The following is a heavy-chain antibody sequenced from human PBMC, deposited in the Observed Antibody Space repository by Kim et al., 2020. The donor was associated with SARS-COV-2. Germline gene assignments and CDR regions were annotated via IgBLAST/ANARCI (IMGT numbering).Heavy chain of an antibody. D-gene: IGHD4-17*01. CDR3: AWGGHDYASLGRPLPYYYYGMDV. CDR2: IYYSGST. V-gene: IGHV4-59*13. CDR1: GGSISSYY. Sequence: SETLSLTCTVSGGSISSYYWSWIRQPPGKGLEWIGYIYYSGSTNYNPSLKSRVTISVDTSKNQFSLKLSSVTAADTAVYYCAWGGHDYASLGRPLPYYYYGMDVWGQGTTVTVSS. J-gene: IGHJ6*02.